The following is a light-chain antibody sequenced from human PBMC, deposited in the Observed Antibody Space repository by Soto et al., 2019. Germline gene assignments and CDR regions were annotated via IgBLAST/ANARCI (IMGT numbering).Light chain of an antibody. J-gene: IGLJ2*01. Sequence: NFMLTQPHSVSESPGKTVTISCTRSSGSIASNYVQWYQQRPGSSPTTVICEDNQRPSGVPDRFSGSIDSSSNSASLTISGLKTEDGADYYCQSYDSSNHVVFGGGTKLTVL. CDR3: QSYDSSNHVV. CDR2: EDN. CDR1: SGSIASNY. V-gene: IGLV6-57*01.